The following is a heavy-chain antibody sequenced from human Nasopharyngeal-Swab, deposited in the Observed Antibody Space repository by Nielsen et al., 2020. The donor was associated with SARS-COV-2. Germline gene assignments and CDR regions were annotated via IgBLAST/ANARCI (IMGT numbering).Heavy chain of an antibody. CDR3: ARERGGGYGDH. D-gene: IGHD5-12*01. J-gene: IGHJ4*02. V-gene: IGHV3-48*04. CDR1: GFTFRPYT. CDR2: ITSGNSV. Sequence: GESLKISCATSGFTFRPYTMTWVRQAPGKGLQWISYITSGNSVQYADSVRGRFTISRDNAKNSLYLQMNSLTAEDTAVYYCARERGGGYGDHWGQGTLVTVSS.